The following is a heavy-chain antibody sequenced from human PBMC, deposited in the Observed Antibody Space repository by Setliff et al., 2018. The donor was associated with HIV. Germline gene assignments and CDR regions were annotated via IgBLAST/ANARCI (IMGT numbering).Heavy chain of an antibody. D-gene: IGHD6-19*01. CDR2: ISTYSGKT. CDR3: ARGSAPNIVVAASLDI. Sequence: ASVKVSCKASGYNFITFGINWVRQAPGQGLEWMGRISTYSGKTDYAEKFQGRLTMTMDTPTRTVFMELRSLTLDDTSVYYCARGSAPNIVVAASLDIWGQGTLVTVSS. J-gene: IGHJ4*01. CDR1: GYNFITFG. V-gene: IGHV1-18*01.